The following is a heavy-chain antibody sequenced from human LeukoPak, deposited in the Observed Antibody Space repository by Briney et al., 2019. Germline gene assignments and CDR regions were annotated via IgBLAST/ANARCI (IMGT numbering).Heavy chain of an antibody. CDR1: GGTFSSYA. Sequence: ASVKVSCKASGGTFSSYAISWVRQAPGQGLEWMGRIIPILGIANYAQKFQGRVTITADKSTSTAYMELSSLRSEDTAVYYCARAPELDYYDSSGGFDYWGQGTLVTVSS. J-gene: IGHJ4*02. CDR3: ARAPELDYYDSSGGFDY. V-gene: IGHV1-69*04. CDR2: IIPILGIA. D-gene: IGHD3-22*01.